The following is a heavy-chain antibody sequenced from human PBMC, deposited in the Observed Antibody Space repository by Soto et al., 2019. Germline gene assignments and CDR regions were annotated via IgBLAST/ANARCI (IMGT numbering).Heavy chain of an antibody. CDR3: ARRRVGFDCCGGSCYSSYYYYGMDV. J-gene: IGHJ6*02. V-gene: IGHV1-18*01. Sequence: QVQLVQSGAEVKKPGASVKVSCKASGYTFTSYGISWVRQAPGQGLEWMGWISAYNGNTNYAQKLQGRVTMTTDTSTSTAYMELRRLRSDDTAVYYCARRRVGFDCCGGSCYSSYYYYGMDVWGQGTTVTVSS. CDR2: ISAYNGNT. D-gene: IGHD2-15*01. CDR1: GYTFTSYG.